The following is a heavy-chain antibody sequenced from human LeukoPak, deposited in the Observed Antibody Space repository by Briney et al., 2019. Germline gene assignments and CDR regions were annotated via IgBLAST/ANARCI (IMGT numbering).Heavy chain of an antibody. CDR1: GFTFTNYG. D-gene: IGHD3-16*02. Sequence: GGSLRLSCAASGFTFTNYGMHWVRQAPGKGLEWVAVISYDGSNKYYADAVKGRFTISRYNSKNTLNLQMNSLRVEDTAVYYCAKASIYVYYGMDVWGQGTTVTVSS. V-gene: IGHV3-30*18. CDR3: AKASIYVYYGMDV. CDR2: ISYDGSNK. J-gene: IGHJ6*02.